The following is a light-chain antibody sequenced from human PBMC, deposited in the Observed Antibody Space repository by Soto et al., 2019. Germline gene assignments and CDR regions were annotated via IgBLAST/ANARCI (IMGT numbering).Light chain of an antibody. V-gene: IGLV2-23*01. CDR2: EAS. CDR3: CSYAGDKTYV. J-gene: IGLJ1*01. Sequence: ALTQPASVSGSPGQSITISCTVTGSDVRTYNLVSWYQQHPGKVPKLIIYEASKRPSGVSNRFSGSQPGNTASLTVSGFQAEDEADYYCCSYAGDKTYVFGSGTKVTVL. CDR1: GSDVRTYNL.